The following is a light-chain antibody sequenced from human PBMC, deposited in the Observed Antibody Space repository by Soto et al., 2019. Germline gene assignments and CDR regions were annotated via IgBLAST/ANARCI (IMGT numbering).Light chain of an antibody. CDR3: QQRINWPPLT. CDR2: DAS. Sequence: EIVLIQSPATLSLSPGERATLSCRASQSVSNSLAWYQQKPGQAPRLLIYDASNRAAGIPARFSGSGSVTDFTLTISSLEPEDFAVYYCQQRINWPPLTFGGGTKVEIK. J-gene: IGKJ4*01. V-gene: IGKV3-11*01. CDR1: QSVSNS.